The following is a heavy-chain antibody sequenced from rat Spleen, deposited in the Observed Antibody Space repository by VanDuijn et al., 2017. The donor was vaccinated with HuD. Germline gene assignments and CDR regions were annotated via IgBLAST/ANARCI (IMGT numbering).Heavy chain of an antibody. Sequence: VQLQESGPGLVKPSQSLSLTCSVTGYSITSSYRWNWIRKFPGNKLEWMGYINSAGSTNYNPSLKSRISITRDTSKNQFFLQLNSVTTEDTATYYCARDFYFDHWGQGVMVTVSS. J-gene: IGHJ2*01. CDR3: ARDFYFDH. CDR1: GYSITSSYR. V-gene: IGHV3-3*01. CDR2: INSAGST.